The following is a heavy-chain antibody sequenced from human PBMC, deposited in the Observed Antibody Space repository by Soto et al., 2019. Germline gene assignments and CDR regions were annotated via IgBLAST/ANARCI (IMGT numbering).Heavy chain of an antibody. CDR1: GYTFTNNV. CDR3: AREVPYGYSRFDY. Sequence: QVHLVQSGAEVKKPGASVKVSCRTSGYTFTNNVIHWVRQAPGQRLEWIGWVNAGNDHTKGSREFQGRLTLTKDTSATTAYMELSSLTPEDTAIYFCAREVPYGYSRFDYWGQGTLVTVSS. CDR2: VNAGNDHT. V-gene: IGHV1-3*01. D-gene: IGHD5-18*01. J-gene: IGHJ4*02.